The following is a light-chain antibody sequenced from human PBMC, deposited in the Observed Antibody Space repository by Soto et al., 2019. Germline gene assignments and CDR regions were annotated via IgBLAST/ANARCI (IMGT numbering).Light chain of an antibody. Sequence: HSALTQPASVSRTPGQSIAISCTATSRYVGAFNCVSWYQQHPGKGPNFMIFNVISRPSGVSDRFSCSNSGNTASLTIAGLQTEDEADYYCASYTTSSTNVFGTGTKVTVL. CDR2: NVI. CDR1: SRYVGAFNC. CDR3: ASYTTSSTNV. J-gene: IGLJ1*01. V-gene: IGLV2-14*03.